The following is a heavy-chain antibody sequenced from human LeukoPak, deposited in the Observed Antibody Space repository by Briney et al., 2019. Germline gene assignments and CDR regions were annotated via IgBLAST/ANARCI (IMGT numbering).Heavy chain of an antibody. D-gene: IGHD6-13*01. V-gene: IGHV3-21*01. CDR3: ARASRQHSSSWYPTPSSWFDP. CDR1: GFTFSSYS. J-gene: IGHJ5*02. CDR2: ISSSSSYI. Sequence: GGSLRLSCAASGFTFSSYSMNWVRQAPGKGLEWVSSISSSSSYIYYADSVKGRFTISRDNAKNSLYLQMNSLRAEDTAVYYCARASRQHSSSWYPTPSSWFDPWGQGTLVTVSS.